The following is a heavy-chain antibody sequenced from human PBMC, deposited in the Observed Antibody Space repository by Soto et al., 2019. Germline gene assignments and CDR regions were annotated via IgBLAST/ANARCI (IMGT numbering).Heavy chain of an antibody. CDR2: IKQDGSEK. V-gene: IGHV3-7*03. CDR1: GFTFSSYW. D-gene: IGHD1-26*01. Sequence: GGSLRLSCAASGFTFSSYWMSWVRQAPGKGLEWVANIKQDGSEKYYVDSVKGRLTISRDNAKNSLYLQMNSLRAEDTAVYYCASYYRHYYYGMDVWGQGTTVTVSS. CDR3: ASYYRHYYYGMDV. J-gene: IGHJ6*02.